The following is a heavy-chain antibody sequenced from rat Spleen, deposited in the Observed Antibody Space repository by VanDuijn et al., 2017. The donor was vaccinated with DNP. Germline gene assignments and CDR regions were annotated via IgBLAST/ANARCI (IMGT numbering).Heavy chain of an antibody. D-gene: IGHD1-11*01. J-gene: IGHJ2*01. CDR1: GFTFSNYN. CDR3: ATHSFTSGITTAFGS. Sequence: EVQLVESGGGLVQPGRSLKLSCVASGFTFSNYNMAWVRQAPKKGLEWVASISTGGDNTYYRGSVKGRFTISRDNAKSTLYLQRDSLRSEDTATYYCATHSFTSGITTAFGSWGQGVMVTVSS. CDR2: ISTGGDNT. V-gene: IGHV5-25*01.